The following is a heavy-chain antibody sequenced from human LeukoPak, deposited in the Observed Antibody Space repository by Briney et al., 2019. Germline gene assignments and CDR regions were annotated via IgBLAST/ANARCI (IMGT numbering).Heavy chain of an antibody. Sequence: SETLSLTCAVYGVSFSGYYWSWIRQPPGKGLEWIGEINHSGSTNYNPSLKSRGTISVDTSKNQFSLKLSSVTAADTAVYYCARARRVLSYSSGWVQDYWSQGTLVTVSS. CDR1: GVSFSGYY. CDR2: INHSGST. V-gene: IGHV4-34*01. D-gene: IGHD6-19*01. CDR3: ARARRVLSYSSGWVQDY. J-gene: IGHJ4*02.